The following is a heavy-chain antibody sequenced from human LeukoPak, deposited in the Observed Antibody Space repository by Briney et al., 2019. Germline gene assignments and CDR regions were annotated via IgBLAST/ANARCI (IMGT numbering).Heavy chain of an antibody. V-gene: IGHV3-7*01. J-gene: IGHJ4*02. D-gene: IGHD6-19*01. Sequence: DSVKGRFTISRDNAKNSLYLQMNSLRAEDTAVYYCARGRSGIAVAGIYYWGQGTLVTVSS. CDR3: ARGRSGIAVAGIYY.